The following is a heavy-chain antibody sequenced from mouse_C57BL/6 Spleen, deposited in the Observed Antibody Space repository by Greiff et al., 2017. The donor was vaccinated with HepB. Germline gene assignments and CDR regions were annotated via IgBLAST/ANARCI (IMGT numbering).Heavy chain of an antibody. CDR3: ARTSRGWYFDV. V-gene: IGHV1-80*01. D-gene: IGHD3-3*01. J-gene: IGHJ1*03. CDR1: GYAFSSYW. CDR2: IYPGDGDT. Sequence: VQLQQSGAELVKPGASVKISCKASGYAFSSYWMNWVKQRPGKGLEWIGQIYPGDGDTNYNRKFKGKATLTADKSSSTAYMQLSSLTSEDSAVYFCARTSRGWYFDVWGTGTTVTVSS.